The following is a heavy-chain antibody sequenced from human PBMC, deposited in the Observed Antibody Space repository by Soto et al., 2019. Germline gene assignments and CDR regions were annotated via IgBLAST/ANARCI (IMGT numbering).Heavy chain of an antibody. CDR2: INAGNGNT. Sequence: ASVKVSCKASGYTFTSYGIHWVRQAPGQRLEWTGWINAGNGNTKYSEKFQGRVTITRDTSASTAYLELSSLRSEDTAVYYCARDXNDSSAYYHHYYYGMGVWGQGTTVTVSS. CDR3: ARDXNDSSAYYHHYYYGMGV. D-gene: IGHD3-22*01. CDR1: GYTFTSYG. J-gene: IGHJ6*02. V-gene: IGHV1-3*01.